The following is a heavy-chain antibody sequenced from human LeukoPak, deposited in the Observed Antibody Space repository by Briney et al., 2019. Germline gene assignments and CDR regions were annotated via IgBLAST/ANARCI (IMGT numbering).Heavy chain of an antibody. CDR3: AKDRPNYYGSNGHYYKLNGDC. CDR1: GFTFSSYS. CDR2: ITSSGAAT. Sequence: PGGSLRLSCAASGFTFSSYSMNWVRQAPGKGLEWVSSITSSGAATYYADSVKGRFTISRDNSDNTLYLQMNSLRAEDTAVYYCAKDRPNYYGSNGHYYKLNGDCWGQGTLVTASS. V-gene: IGHV3-23*01. D-gene: IGHD3-22*01. J-gene: IGHJ4*02.